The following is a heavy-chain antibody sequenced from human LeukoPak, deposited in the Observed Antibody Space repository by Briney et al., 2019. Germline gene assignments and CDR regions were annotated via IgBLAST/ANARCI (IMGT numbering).Heavy chain of an antibody. CDR3: ARTYYYDSSGSVYDY. Sequence: ASVKVSCKASGYTFTGYYMHWVRQAPGQGLEWMGRINPNSGGTNYAQKFQGRVTMTRDTSISTACMELSRLRSDDTAVYYCARTYYYDSSGSVYDYWGQGTLVTVSS. CDR1: GYTFTGYY. V-gene: IGHV1-2*06. D-gene: IGHD3-22*01. J-gene: IGHJ4*02. CDR2: INPNSGGT.